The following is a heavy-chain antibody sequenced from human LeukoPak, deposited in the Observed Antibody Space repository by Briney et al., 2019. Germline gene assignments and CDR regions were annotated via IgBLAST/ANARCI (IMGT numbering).Heavy chain of an antibody. J-gene: IGHJ4*02. V-gene: IGHV4-34*01. Sequence: SETLSLTCAVYGGSFSGYYWSWIRQPPGKGLEWIGEINHSGSTNYNPSLESRVTISVDTSKNQFSLKLSSVTAADTAVYYCARQASIVLMVYVDYWGQGTLVTVSS. CDR2: INHSGST. D-gene: IGHD2-8*01. CDR3: ARQASIVLMVYVDY. CDR1: GGSFSGYY.